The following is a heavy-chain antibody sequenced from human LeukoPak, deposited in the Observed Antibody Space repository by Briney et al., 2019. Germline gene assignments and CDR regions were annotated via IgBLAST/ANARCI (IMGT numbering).Heavy chain of an antibody. CDR2: INQDGSEK. J-gene: IGHJ4*02. CDR3: ARGGTSGYSSTRHFWGGNYYFDY. CDR1: GFTFDDYW. D-gene: IGHD2-2*01. Sequence: PGGSLRLSCGASGFTFDDYWMRWVRQAPGQGLEWVANINQDGSEKYYLDSAKGRFTISRDNARNSLYLQVNSLRAEDTAVYYCARGGTSGYSSTRHFWGGNYYFDYWGQGSLVTVSS. V-gene: IGHV3-7*01.